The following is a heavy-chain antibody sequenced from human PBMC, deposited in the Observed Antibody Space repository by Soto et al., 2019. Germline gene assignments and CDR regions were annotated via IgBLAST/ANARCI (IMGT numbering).Heavy chain of an antibody. V-gene: IGHV1-69*13. CDR3: ARAYSSSWYMYYGMDV. CDR2: IIPIFGTA. D-gene: IGHD6-13*01. Sequence: SVKVSCKASGGTFSSYAISWVRQAPGQGLEWMGGIIPIFGTANYAQKFQGRVTITADESTSAAYMELSSLRSEDTAVYYCARAYSSSWYMYYGMDVWGQGTTVTVSS. J-gene: IGHJ6*02. CDR1: GGTFSSYA.